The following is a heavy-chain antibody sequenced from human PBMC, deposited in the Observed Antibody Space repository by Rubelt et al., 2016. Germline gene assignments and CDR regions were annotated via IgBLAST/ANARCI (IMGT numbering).Heavy chain of an antibody. CDR1: GYTFTELS. Sequence: QVQLVQSGAEVKKPGASVMITCKVSGYTFTELSMHWVRQAPGEAPVWMGGLDPEDGNIVYAQRFQGRVTMTEDTSTETAYMELGSLRSEDTAVYYCARGPYPVPNKGYGVLNYWGRGTLVTVSS. V-gene: IGHV1-24*01. CDR2: LDPEDGNI. D-gene: IGHD4-17*01. J-gene: IGHJ4*02. CDR3: ARGPYPVPNKGYGVLNY.